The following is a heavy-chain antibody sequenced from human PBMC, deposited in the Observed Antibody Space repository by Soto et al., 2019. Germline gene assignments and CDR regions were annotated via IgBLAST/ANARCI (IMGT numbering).Heavy chain of an antibody. J-gene: IGHJ6*04. V-gene: IGHV4-59*01. CDR3: ARSYYDFWSGYYMDV. D-gene: IGHD3-3*01. Sequence: SETLSLTCTVSGGSISSYYWSWIRQPPGKGLEGIGYIYYSGSTNYNPSLKSRVTISVDTSKNQFSLKLSSVTAADTAVYYCARSYYDFWSGYYMDVWGKGTTVTVS. CDR1: GGSISSYY. CDR2: IYYSGST.